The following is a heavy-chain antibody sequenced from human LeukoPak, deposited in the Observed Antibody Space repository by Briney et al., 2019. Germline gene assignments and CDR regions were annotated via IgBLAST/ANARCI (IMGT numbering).Heavy chain of an antibody. D-gene: IGHD2-8*02. CDR3: ARYNTGSVDY. CDR2: IWYDGIKK. CDR1: GFTFSRYG. V-gene: IGHV3-33*01. J-gene: IGHJ4*02. Sequence: PGRSLRLSCAASGFTFSRYGMHWVREAPGKGLEWVAVIWYDGIKKYYADSVKGRFTISRDNSKNTLYLQMDSLRAEDTAVYYCARYNTGSVDYWGQGTLVSVSS.